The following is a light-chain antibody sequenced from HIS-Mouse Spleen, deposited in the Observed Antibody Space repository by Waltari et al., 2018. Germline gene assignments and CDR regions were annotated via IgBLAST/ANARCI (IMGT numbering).Light chain of an antibody. J-gene: IGKJ1*01. CDR3: QQNDSTPWT. Sequence: CRASQSVSSSYLAWYQQKPGQAPRLLIYGASSRATAFPVRLSGSFCRTVFRSTISRLEPEDFAAYYCQQNDSTPWTFGQGTKVEIK. CDR1: QSVSSSY. V-gene: IGKV3-20*01. CDR2: GAS.